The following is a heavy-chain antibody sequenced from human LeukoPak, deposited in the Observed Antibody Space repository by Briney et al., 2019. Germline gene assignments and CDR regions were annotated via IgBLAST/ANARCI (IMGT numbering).Heavy chain of an antibody. D-gene: IGHD3-10*01. Sequence: PSETLSLTCTVSGGSISSSSHYWGWIRQPPGKGLEWIGSIYYSGSTYYNPSLKSRVTISVDTSKNQFSLKLSSVTAADTAVYYCARDRFGEVDYWGQGTLVTVSS. V-gene: IGHV4-39*07. CDR3: ARDRFGEVDY. CDR2: IYYSGST. J-gene: IGHJ4*02. CDR1: GGSISSSSHY.